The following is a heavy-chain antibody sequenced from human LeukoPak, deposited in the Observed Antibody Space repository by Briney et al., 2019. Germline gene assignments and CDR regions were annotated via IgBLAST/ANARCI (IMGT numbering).Heavy chain of an antibody. V-gene: IGHV4-39*01. D-gene: IGHD3-10*01. CDR2: IYYSGST. CDR3: ARSTYYYGSGSYIGWYFDL. J-gene: IGHJ2*01. CDR1: GGSISSSSYY. Sequence: SETLSLTCTVSGGSISSSSYYWGWIRQPPGKGLEWIGSIYYSGSTYYNPSLKSRVTISVDTSKNQFSLKLSSVTATGTAVYYCARSTYYYGSGSYIGWYFDLWGRGTLVTVSS.